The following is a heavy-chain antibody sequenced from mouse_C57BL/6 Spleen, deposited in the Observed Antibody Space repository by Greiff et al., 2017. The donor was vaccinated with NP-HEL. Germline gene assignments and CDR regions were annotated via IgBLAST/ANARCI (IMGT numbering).Heavy chain of an antibody. D-gene: IGHD1-1*01. CDR1: GFTFSDYG. CDR2: ISSGSSTI. CDR3: ASQGPYYYGSSRYYFDY. Sequence: EVQLVESGGGLVKPGGSLKLSCAASGFTFSDYGMHWVRQAPEKGLEWVAYISSGSSTIYYADTVKGRFTISRDNAKNTLFLQMTSLRSEDTAMYYCASQGPYYYGSSRYYFDYWGQGTTLTVSS. J-gene: IGHJ2*01. V-gene: IGHV5-17*01.